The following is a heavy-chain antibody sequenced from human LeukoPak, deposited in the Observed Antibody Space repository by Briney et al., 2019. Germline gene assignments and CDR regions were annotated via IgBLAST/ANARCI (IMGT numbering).Heavy chain of an antibody. J-gene: IGHJ6*03. CDR2: INPSGGST. CDR1: GYTFTSYY. D-gene: IGHD3-10*01. V-gene: IGHV1-46*03. CDR3: ARDRSYGSGSYYYYMDV. Sequence: ASVKVSCKASGYTFTSYYMHWVRQAPGQGLEWMGIINPSGGSTSYAQKFQSRVTMTRDTSTSTAYMELSSLRSEDTAVYYCARDRSYGSGSYYYYMDVWGKGTTVTVSS.